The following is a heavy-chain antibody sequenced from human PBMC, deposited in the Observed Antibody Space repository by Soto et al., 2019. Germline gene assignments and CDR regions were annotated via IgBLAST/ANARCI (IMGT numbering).Heavy chain of an antibody. D-gene: IGHD5-18*01. CDR2: IIPIFGTA. CDR1: GGTFSSYA. J-gene: IGHJ4*02. CDR3: AGVSGDTAMVTWYYFDY. V-gene: IGHV1-69*13. Sequence: ASVKVSCKASGGTFSSYAISWVRQATGQGLEWMGGIIPIFGTANYAQKFQGRVTITADESTSTAYMELSSLRSEDTAVDYCAGVSGDTAMVTWYYFDYWGQGTLVTVSS.